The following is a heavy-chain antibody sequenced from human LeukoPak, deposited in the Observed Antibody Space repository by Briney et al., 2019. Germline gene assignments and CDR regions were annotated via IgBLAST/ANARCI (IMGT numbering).Heavy chain of an antibody. Sequence: NPSETLSLTCTVSGGSISSSNYYWGWIRQPPGKGLEWIGSIYYSGSTYYNPSLKSRVTISIDTSKNQFSLKLSSVTAADTAVYYCARPPQINIAMIAFDIWGQGTTVTVSS. D-gene: IGHD6-13*01. J-gene: IGHJ3*02. CDR1: GGSISSSNYY. CDR2: IYYSGST. V-gene: IGHV4-39*01. CDR3: ARPPQINIAMIAFDI.